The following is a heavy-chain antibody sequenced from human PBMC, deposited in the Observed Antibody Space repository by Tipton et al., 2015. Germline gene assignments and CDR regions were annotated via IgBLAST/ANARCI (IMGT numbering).Heavy chain of an antibody. J-gene: IGHJ4*02. CDR3: ARGDWGSSGQAY. D-gene: IGHD3-22*01. CDR2: IKPDGSDT. Sequence: KPSCAASGLTFSAYWMSWVRQAPGKGLEWVAHIKPDGSDTYYVDSVKGRFTISRDNAKNSLYLQMNSLRAEDTAVYFCARGDWGSSGQAYWGQGTLVTVSS. CDR1: GLTFSAYW. V-gene: IGHV3-7*01.